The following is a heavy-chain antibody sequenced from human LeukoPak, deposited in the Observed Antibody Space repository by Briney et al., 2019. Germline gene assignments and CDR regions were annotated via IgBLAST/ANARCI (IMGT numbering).Heavy chain of an antibody. Sequence: PGGSLRLSCAVSGFTFDDYAMNWGRQAPGKGLEGGSFISGDGGSKYYADSVKGRFAISRDNRKNSLYLQMNSLRLGDTALYYCATDCSGNRCYSLWGQGTLVTVSS. V-gene: IGHV3-43*02. CDR1: GFTFDDYA. D-gene: IGHD2-15*01. CDR2: ISGDGGSK. CDR3: ATDCSGNRCYSL. J-gene: IGHJ4*02.